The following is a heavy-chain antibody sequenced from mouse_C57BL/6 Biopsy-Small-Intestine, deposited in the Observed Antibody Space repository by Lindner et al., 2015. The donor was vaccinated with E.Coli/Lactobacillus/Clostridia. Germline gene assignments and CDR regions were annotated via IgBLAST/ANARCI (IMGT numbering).Heavy chain of an antibody. CDR2: INPGSGGT. J-gene: IGHJ2*01. D-gene: IGHD4-1*01. CDR1: GYAFINYL. Sequence: VQLQESGAELVRPGTSVKVSCTASGYAFINYLIEWIKQRPGQGLEWIGVINPGSGGTTYNEKFKGKATLTADKSSNTAYMQLSSLTSEDSAVYFCARGGTGIKRDFDYWGQGTTLTVSS. V-gene: IGHV1-54*01. CDR3: ARGGTGIKRDFDY.